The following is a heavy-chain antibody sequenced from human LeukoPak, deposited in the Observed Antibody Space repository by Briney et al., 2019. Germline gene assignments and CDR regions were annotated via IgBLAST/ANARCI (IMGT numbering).Heavy chain of an antibody. Sequence: GGSLRLSCSASGFTFTDYWMNWVRQAPGKGLEWVSYISSSGSTIYYADSVKGRFTISRDNAKNSLYLQMNSLRAEDTAVYYCARDIGQQLAQGYWGQGTLVTVSS. V-gene: IGHV3-48*03. CDR3: ARDIGQQLAQGY. CDR1: GFTFTDYW. CDR2: ISSSGSTI. J-gene: IGHJ4*02. D-gene: IGHD6-13*01.